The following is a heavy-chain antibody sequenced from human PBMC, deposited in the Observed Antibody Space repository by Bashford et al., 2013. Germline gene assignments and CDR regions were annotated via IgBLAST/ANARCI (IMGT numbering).Heavy chain of an antibody. CDR3: ARRRRTGTYSNFPDGFET. J-gene: IGHJ3*02. V-gene: IGHV1-46*01. Sequence: WVRQAPGQGLEWVGIISPSADETSYAYNFQGRVTLTRDTSTKTVNMELNSLTSEDTAVYYCARRRRTGTYSNFPDGFETWGQGTVVTVSS. CDR2: ISPSADET. D-gene: IGHD4-11*01.